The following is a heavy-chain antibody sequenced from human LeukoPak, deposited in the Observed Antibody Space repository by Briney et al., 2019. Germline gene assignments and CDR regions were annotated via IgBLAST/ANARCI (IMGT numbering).Heavy chain of an antibody. D-gene: IGHD1-20*01. CDR2: INHSGST. Sequence: SETLSLTCAVYGGSFSGYYWSWLRQPPGKGLEWIGEINHSGSTNYNPSLKSRVTISVDTSKNQLSLKLSSVTAADTAVYYCARRYYWGSGAFDIWGQGTMVTVSS. CDR1: GGSFSGYY. J-gene: IGHJ3*02. V-gene: IGHV4-34*01. CDR3: ARRYYWGSGAFDI.